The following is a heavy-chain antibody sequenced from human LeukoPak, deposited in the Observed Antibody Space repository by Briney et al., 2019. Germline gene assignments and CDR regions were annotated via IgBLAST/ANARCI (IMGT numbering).Heavy chain of an antibody. J-gene: IGHJ4*02. V-gene: IGHV3-7*01. D-gene: IGHD1-1*01. CDR2: IKEDGSRE. Sequence: GGSLRLSCSASGFTFSDYDMNWVRQAPGKGLEWVANIKEDGSREYYVDSVKGRFTISRDNAKNSLYLQMDNLSAQDTAFYYCATHSEYKSDIWGQGTLVTVSS. CDR3: ATHSEYKSDI. CDR1: GFTFSDYD.